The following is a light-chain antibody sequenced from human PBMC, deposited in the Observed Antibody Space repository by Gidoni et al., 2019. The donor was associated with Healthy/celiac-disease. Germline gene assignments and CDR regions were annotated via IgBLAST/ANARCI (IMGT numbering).Light chain of an antibody. CDR1: ALPKQD. CDR3: QSADSSGTYV. V-gene: IGLV3-25*03. CDR2: KDS. J-gene: IGLJ1*01. Sequence: SSELTQPPSASVSPGQTARITCTVDALPKQDACWYQQKPSQAPVLVIYKDSERPSGIPERFSGSSSGTTVTLTISGVQAEDEADYYCQSADSSGTYVFGTGTKVTVL.